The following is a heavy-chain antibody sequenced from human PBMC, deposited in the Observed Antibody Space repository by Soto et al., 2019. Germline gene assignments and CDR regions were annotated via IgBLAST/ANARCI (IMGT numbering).Heavy chain of an antibody. J-gene: IGHJ4*02. CDR2: ISSSSSTV. CDR1: GFTFNTYS. CDR3: ARWNYDTPGYYKGALDY. Sequence: EVQLVESGGGLVQPGGSLRLSCAASGFTFNTYSMNWVRQAPGRGLEWVSYISSSSSTVYYADSVKGRFTISRDNAKNSLYLQMNGLRAEDTAVYYCARWNYDTPGYYKGALDYWGQGTLVTVSS. V-gene: IGHV3-48*01. D-gene: IGHD3-22*01.